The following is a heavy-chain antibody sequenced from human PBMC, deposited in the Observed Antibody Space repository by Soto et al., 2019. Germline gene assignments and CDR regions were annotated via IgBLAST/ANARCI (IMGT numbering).Heavy chain of an antibody. CDR2: IIPIFGTA. Sequence: SVKVSCKASGGTFSSYAISWVRQASGQGLEWMGGIIPIFGTANYAQKFQGRVTITADESTSTAYMELSSLRSEDTAVYYCARAYGDYVGYFQHWGQGTLVTVSS. CDR3: ARAYGDYVGYFQH. CDR1: GGTFSSYA. D-gene: IGHD4-17*01. J-gene: IGHJ1*01. V-gene: IGHV1-69*13.